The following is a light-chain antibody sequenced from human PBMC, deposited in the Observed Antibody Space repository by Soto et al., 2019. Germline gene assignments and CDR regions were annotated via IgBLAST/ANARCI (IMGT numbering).Light chain of an antibody. CDR1: SSDVGGYNY. Sequence: QSVLTQPASVFGSPGQSITISCTGTSSDVGGYNYVSWYQQHPGKAPKLMIYDVSNRPSGVSNRFSGSKSGNTASLTISGLQAEDEADYYCSSYTSSSTLYGFGTVTKVTVL. CDR3: SSYTSSSTLYG. CDR2: DVS. V-gene: IGLV2-14*01. J-gene: IGLJ1*01.